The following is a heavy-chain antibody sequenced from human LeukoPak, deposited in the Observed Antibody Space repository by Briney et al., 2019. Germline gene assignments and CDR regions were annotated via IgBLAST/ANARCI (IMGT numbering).Heavy chain of an antibody. Sequence: SETLSLTCTVSGGSISSGDYYWSWIRQPPGKGLEWIGYIYYSGSTYYNPSLKRRVTISVDTSKNQFSLKLSSVTAADTAVYYCARDPDYYGSGSPGYFDYWGQGTLVTVSS. CDR1: GGSISSGDYY. D-gene: IGHD3-10*01. CDR2: IYYSGST. J-gene: IGHJ4*02. V-gene: IGHV4-30-4*01. CDR3: ARDPDYYGSGSPGYFDY.